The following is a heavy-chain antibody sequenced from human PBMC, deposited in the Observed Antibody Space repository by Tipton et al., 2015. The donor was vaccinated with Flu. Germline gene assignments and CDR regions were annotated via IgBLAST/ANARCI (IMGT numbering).Heavy chain of an antibody. V-gene: IGHV3-21*01. CDR1: GFTFNKFS. J-gene: IGHJ5*02. Sequence: QLVQSGGGLIQPGGSLRLSCAASGFTFNKFSMNWIRQAPGKGLEWVSSIGDTGIYTYYADSVKGRFTISRDNAKNSLFLQMNSLRAEDTAVYYCARDLNYYSSENYYYNWFDPWGQGTLVTVSS. CDR2: IGDTGIYT. D-gene: IGHD3-10*01. CDR3: ARDLNYYSSENYYYNWFDP.